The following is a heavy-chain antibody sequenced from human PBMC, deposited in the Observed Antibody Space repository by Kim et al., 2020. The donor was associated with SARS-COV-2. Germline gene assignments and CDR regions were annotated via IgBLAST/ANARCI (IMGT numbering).Heavy chain of an antibody. V-gene: IGHV1-46*01. CDR3: ARGRAGVATIDFYFDY. Sequence: ASVKVSCKASGYTFTSYYMHWVRQAPGQGLEWMGIINPSGGSTSYAQKFQGRVTMTRDTSTSTVYMELSSLRSEDTAVYYCARGRAGVATIDFYFDYWGQGTLVTVSS. J-gene: IGHJ4*02. D-gene: IGHD5-12*01. CDR1: GYTFTSYY. CDR2: INPSGGST.